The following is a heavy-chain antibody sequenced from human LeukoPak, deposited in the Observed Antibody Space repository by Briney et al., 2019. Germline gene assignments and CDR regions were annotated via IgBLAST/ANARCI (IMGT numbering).Heavy chain of an antibody. V-gene: IGHV4-4*07. J-gene: IGHJ4*02. CDR2: IYTSGST. Sequence: PSETLSLTCTVSGGSINNYFWSWIRQPAGKGLEWIGRIYTSGSTNYNPPLKSPVTMSIDTSKNQFSLKVTSVTDADTAVYYCARDPYNNSPFDYWGQGILVTVSS. D-gene: IGHD4-11*01. CDR3: ARDPYNNSPFDY. CDR1: GGSINNYF.